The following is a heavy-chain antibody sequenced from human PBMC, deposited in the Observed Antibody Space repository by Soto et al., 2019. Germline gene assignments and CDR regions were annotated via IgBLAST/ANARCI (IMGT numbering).Heavy chain of an antibody. CDR3: ARGWPYFSGCFLYY. CDR2: ISYDGSNK. D-gene: IGHD6-19*01. Sequence: VRSLRLSSAASGFTFSSYAMHWFRQAPGKGLEWVAVISYDGSNKYYADSVKVRFTISRDNSKNTLYLQMNSLRAEDTAGYYCARGWPYFSGCFLYYWGQRAFVTV. V-gene: IGHV3-30-3*01. J-gene: IGHJ4*02. CDR1: GFTFSSYA.